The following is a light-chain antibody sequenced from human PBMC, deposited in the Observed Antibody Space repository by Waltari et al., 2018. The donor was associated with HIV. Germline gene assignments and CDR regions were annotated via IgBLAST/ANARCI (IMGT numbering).Light chain of an antibody. V-gene: IGLV1-36*01. CDR2: FDD. J-gene: IGLJ1*01. CDR1: SSNIGNNA. CDR3: AAWDDSLNGYV. Sequence: QSVLTQPPSVSEAPRQRVTISCSGSSSNIGNNAVNWYQQVPGKAPKLRIYFDDLLSSGVSDRFSVSKSGTSASLAIRGLQSEDEADYYCAAWDDSLNGYVFGSGTKVTVL.